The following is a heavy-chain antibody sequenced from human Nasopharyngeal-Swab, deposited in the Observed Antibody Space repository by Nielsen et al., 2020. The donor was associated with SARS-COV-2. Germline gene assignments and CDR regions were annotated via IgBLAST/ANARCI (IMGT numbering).Heavy chain of an antibody. CDR3: ARRDSSGYYGSGFDH. Sequence: GESLKISCKGSGYSFTSYWIGWVRQMPGKGLEWMGIIYPGDSDTRYSPSFQGQVTISADKSIITAYLQWSSLKASDTAMYYCARRDSSGYYGSGFDHWGQGTLVTVSS. CDR2: IYPGDSDT. J-gene: IGHJ4*02. CDR1: GYSFTSYW. D-gene: IGHD3-22*01. V-gene: IGHV5-51*01.